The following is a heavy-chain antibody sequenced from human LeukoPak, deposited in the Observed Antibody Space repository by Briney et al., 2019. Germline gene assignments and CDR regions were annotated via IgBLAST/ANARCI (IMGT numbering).Heavy chain of an antibody. CDR1: RFTFSSYW. CDR2: INQDGSEK. CDR3: AKFGYNGYAYDY. D-gene: IGHD5-12*01. Sequence: GGSLRLSCATSRFTFSSYWMSWVRQAPGKGLEWVANINQDGSEKYYVDSVRGRFTISRDNAKISLYLQMNSLRVEDTAVYYCAKFGYNGYAYDYWGQGTLVTVSS. V-gene: IGHV3-7*01. J-gene: IGHJ4*02.